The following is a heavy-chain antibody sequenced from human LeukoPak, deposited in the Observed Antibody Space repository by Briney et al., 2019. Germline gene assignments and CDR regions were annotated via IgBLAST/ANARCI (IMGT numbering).Heavy chain of an antibody. V-gene: IGHV3-33*01. CDR1: GFIFSDYG. D-gene: IGHD1-1*01. Sequence: GGSLRLSCAVSGFIFSDYGFHWVRQAPGKGLEWVAVTRFDGSIKQYADSVKGRFTISRDDSKNTLYLQMNFLKSEDTAVYYCARWGGTRQYYFDYWGQGTLVSVSS. CDR2: TRFDGSIK. J-gene: IGHJ4*02. CDR3: ARWGGTRQYYFDY.